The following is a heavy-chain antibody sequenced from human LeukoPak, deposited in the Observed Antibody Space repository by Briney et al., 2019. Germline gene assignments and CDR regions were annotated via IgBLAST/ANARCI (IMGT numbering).Heavy chain of an antibody. V-gene: IGHV1-3*01. Sequence: ASVKVSCKASGYTFTSYAMHWVRQAPGQRLEWMGWINAGNGNTKYSQKFQGRVTITRDTSASTAYMELRSLRSDDTAVYYCARDWYCSGGSCVDVFDIWGQGTMVTVSS. CDR3: ARDWYCSGGSCVDVFDI. CDR1: GYTFTSYA. CDR2: INAGNGNT. J-gene: IGHJ3*02. D-gene: IGHD2-15*01.